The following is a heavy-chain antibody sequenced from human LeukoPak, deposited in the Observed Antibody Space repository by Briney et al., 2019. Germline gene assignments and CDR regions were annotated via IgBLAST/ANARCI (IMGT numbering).Heavy chain of an antibody. D-gene: IGHD2-15*01. J-gene: IGHJ6*04. CDR1: GGSISSGGYS. V-gene: IGHV4-30-2*01. CDR3: ARGRITDGMDV. Sequence: PSQTLSLTCAVSGGSISSGGYSWSWIRQPPGTGLEWIGYIYHSGSTYYNPSLKSRVTISVDRSKNQFSLKLSSATAADTAVYYCARGRITDGMDVWGKGTTVTVSS. CDR2: IYHSGST.